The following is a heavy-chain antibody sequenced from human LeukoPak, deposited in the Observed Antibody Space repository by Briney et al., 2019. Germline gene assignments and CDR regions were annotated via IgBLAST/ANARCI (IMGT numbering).Heavy chain of an antibody. D-gene: IGHD2-15*01. Sequence: GGSLRLSCAAFGFNFSTYTMNWVRQAPGKGLEWISYISRSSKARYYADSVKGRFTISRDNAKSSLYLQMNSLRAEDTAAYYCATHCSSDSCYSPVPWGQGTLVTVSS. V-gene: IGHV3-48*01. CDR2: ISRSSKAR. CDR1: GFNFSTYT. J-gene: IGHJ4*02. CDR3: ATHCSSDSCYSPVP.